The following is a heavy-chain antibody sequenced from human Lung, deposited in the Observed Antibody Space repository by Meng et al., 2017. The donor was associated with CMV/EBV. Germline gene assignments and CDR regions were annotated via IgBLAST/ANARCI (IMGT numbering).Heavy chain of an antibody. V-gene: IGHV3-30*02. Sequence: GGSLRLXXVASGFTFSSYGMHWVRQAPGKGLEWVAYIRYDGSNEYYVDSVKGRFTISRDNSKNTLYLQMSSLRAEDTAVYYCAKDRVYSSRYSGMDVWGPGTXVPVPS. CDR3: AKDRVYSSRYSGMDV. CDR2: IRYDGSNE. D-gene: IGHD5-12*01. J-gene: IGHJ6*02. CDR1: GFTFSSYG.